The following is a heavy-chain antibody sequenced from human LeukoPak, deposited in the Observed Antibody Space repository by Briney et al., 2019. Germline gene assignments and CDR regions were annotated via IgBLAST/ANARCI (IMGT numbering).Heavy chain of an antibody. Sequence: PSETLSLTCTVSGGSVSSGSYYWSWIRQPPGKGLEWIGYIYYSGSTNYNPSLKSRVTISVDTSKNQFSLKLSSVTAADTAVYYCARGPPYIVVVTAIGFFDSWGQGTLVTVSS. V-gene: IGHV4-61*01. CDR1: GGSVSSGSYY. D-gene: IGHD2-21*02. J-gene: IGHJ4*02. CDR2: IYYSGST. CDR3: ARGPPYIVVVTAIGFFDS.